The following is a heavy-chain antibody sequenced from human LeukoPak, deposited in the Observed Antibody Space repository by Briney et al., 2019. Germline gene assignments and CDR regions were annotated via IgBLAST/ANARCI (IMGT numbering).Heavy chain of an antibody. CDR2: ISSTSTYI. J-gene: IGHJ1*01. Sequence: PGGSLRLSCAASGFTFSSYSMNWVRQAPGKGLDWVSSISSTSTYILYADSVKDRFTISRDNARNSLYLQMNSLRAEDTAVYYCARFETVAAKPIEHWGPGTLVTVSS. V-gene: IGHV3-21*01. CDR1: GFTFSSYS. D-gene: IGHD6-19*01. CDR3: ARFETVAAKPIEH.